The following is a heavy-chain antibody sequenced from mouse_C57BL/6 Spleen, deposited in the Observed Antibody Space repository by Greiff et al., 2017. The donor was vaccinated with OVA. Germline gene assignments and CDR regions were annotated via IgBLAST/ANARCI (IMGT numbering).Heavy chain of an antibody. Sequence: QVQLQQSGAELVRPGTSVKMSCKASGYTFTNYWIGWAKQRPGHGLAWIGDLYPGGGYPNYNEKFKGKATLTADKSSSTAYMQFRSLTSEDSAIDYCARGPYVDYWGQGTTLTVSS. CDR3: ARGPYVDY. V-gene: IGHV1-63*01. CDR2: LYPGGGYP. J-gene: IGHJ2*01. CDR1: GYTFTNYW.